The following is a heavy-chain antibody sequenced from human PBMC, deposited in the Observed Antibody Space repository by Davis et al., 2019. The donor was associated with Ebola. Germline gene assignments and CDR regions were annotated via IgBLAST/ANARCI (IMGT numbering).Heavy chain of an antibody. CDR3: ARHRVGATDDWFDP. J-gene: IGHJ5*02. CDR2: IYPGDSDT. CDR1: GYSFTSYW. Sequence: PGGSLRLSCKGSGYSFTSYWIGWVRQMPGKGLEWMGIIYPGDSDTRYSPSFQGQVTISADKSISTAYLQWSSLKASDTAMYYCARHRVGATDDWFDPWGQGTLVTVSS. V-gene: IGHV5-51*01. D-gene: IGHD1-26*01.